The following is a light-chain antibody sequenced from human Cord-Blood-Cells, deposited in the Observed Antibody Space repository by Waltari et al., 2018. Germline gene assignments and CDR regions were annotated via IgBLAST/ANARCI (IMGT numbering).Light chain of an antibody. CDR2: KAS. J-gene: IGKJ2*03. V-gene: IGKV1-5*03. CDR1: QSISSW. CDR3: QQYNSYPYS. Sequence: DIQMTQSPSTLSASVGARVTITCRASQSISSWLAWYQQKPGKAPKLLIYKASSLESGVPSRFSGSGSGTEFTLTISSLQPDDFATYYCQQYNSYPYSFDQGTKLEIK.